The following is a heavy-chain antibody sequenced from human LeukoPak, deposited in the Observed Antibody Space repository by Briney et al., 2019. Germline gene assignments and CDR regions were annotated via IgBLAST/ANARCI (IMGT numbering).Heavy chain of an antibody. CDR2: ISGSGRTI. Sequence: GGSLIPSCAASGFTFSSYGMSWVRQAPGKGVEGVSAISGSGRTIYYADSVKGRFTISRDNAKNSLYLQMNSLRAEDTAVYYCAELGITMIGGVWGKGTTVTISS. V-gene: IGHV3-48*04. CDR3: AELGITMIGGV. D-gene: IGHD3-10*02. CDR1: GFTFSSYG. J-gene: IGHJ6*04.